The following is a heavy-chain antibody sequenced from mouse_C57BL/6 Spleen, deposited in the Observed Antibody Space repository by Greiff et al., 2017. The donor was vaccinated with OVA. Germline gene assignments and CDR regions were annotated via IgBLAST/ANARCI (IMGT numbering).Heavy chain of an antibody. CDR3: ARAGELGRVYFDY. D-gene: IGHD4-1*01. V-gene: IGHV1-76*01. CDR2: IYPGSGNT. Sequence: VQLQQSGAELVRPGASVKLSCKASGYTFTDYYINWVKQRPGQGLEWIARIYPGSGNTYYNEKFKGKATLTAEKSSSTAYMQLSSLTSEDSAVYFCARAGELGRVYFDYWGQGTTLTVSS. J-gene: IGHJ2*01. CDR1: GYTFTDYY.